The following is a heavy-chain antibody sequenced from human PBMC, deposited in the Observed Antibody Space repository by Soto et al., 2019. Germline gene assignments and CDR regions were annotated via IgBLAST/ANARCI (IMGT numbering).Heavy chain of an antibody. CDR2: IYPGDSDT. D-gene: IGHD3-10*01. CDR1: GYSFTNYW. CDR3: ARRGDYYGSGSYSYYYGMDV. Sequence: GESLKISCKGSGYSFTNYWIGWVRQMPGKGLEWMGIIYPGDSDTRYSPSFQGQVTISADKSISTAYLQWSSLKASDTAMYYCARRGDYYGSGSYSYYYGMDVWGQGTTVTVSS. J-gene: IGHJ6*02. V-gene: IGHV5-51*01.